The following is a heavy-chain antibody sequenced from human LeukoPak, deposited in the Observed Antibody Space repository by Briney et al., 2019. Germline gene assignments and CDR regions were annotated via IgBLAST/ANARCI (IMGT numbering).Heavy chain of an antibody. CDR2: INSAGSST. J-gene: IGHJ4*02. D-gene: IGHD3-10*01. Sequence: PAGSLRLSCAAPGFTFSSYWMHWVRQASGKGLVWVSRINSAGSSTAYADSVKGGFTISRNNAKNTLYLQMNSLIADDTAVYYCTTTVQFGWGQGTLVTVSS. CDR1: GFTFSSYW. CDR3: TTTVQFG. V-gene: IGHV3-74*03.